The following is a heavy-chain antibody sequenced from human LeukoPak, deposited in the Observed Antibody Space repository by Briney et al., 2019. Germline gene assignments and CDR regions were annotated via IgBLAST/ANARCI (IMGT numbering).Heavy chain of an antibody. CDR1: GYSISSGFY. V-gene: IGHV4-38-2*02. D-gene: IGHD3-22*01. J-gene: IGHJ5*02. Sequence: PSETLSLTCSVSGYSISSGFYWGWIRQPPGKGLEWIGSIFHSGSTYYNPSLKSRVTISVDTSKNQFSLKLSSVTAADTAVYYCARDRGYYDSSGYKNWFDPWGQGTLVTVSS. CDR3: ARDRGYYDSSGYKNWFDP. CDR2: IFHSGST.